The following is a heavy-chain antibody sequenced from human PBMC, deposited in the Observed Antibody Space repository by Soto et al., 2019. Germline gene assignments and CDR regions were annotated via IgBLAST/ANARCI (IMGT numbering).Heavy chain of an antibody. V-gene: IGHV4-59*08. CDR3: ARHGERTIRSLNWFDP. CDR2: IYYGGST. CDR1: GDSISTDY. J-gene: IGHJ5*02. D-gene: IGHD4-17*01. Sequence: PSETLSLTCTVSGDSISTDYWSWIRQSPGKGLEWIGFIYYGGSTNYNPSLKSRVTISVDTPKNQFSLKLSSVTAADTAMYYCARHGERTIRSLNWFDPWGQGTLVNVSS.